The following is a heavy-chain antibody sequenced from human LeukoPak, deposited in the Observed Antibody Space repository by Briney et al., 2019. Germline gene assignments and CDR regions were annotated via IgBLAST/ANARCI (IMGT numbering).Heavy chain of an antibody. Sequence: PSETLSLTYTVSGGSISSSSYYWGWIRQPPGKGLEWIGSIYYSGSTYYNPSLKSRVTISVDTSKNQFSLKLSSVTAADTAVYYCARGWYGDYLYYFDYWGQGTLVTVSS. CDR2: IYYSGST. J-gene: IGHJ4*02. CDR1: GGSISSSSYY. D-gene: IGHD4-17*01. CDR3: ARGWYGDYLYYFDY. V-gene: IGHV4-39*01.